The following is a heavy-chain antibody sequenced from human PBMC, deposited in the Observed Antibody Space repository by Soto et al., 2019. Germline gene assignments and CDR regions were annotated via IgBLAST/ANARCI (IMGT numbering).Heavy chain of an antibody. J-gene: IGHJ4*02. D-gene: IGHD1-26*01. CDR2: IYYSGST. CDR3: AREGGDDY. V-gene: IGHV4-39*02. CDR1: VGSISSSSYY. Sequence: PSETLSLTCTVSVGSISSSSYYWGWIRQPPGKGLEWIGSIYYSGSTYYNPSLKSRVTISVDTSKNQFSLKLSSVTAADTAVYYCAREGGDDYWGQGTLVTVSS.